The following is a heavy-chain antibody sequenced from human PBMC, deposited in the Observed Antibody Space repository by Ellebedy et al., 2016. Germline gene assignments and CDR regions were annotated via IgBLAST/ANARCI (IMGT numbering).Heavy chain of an antibody. CDR1: GYTFANYW. Sequence: GGSLRLSCKGFGYTFANYWIGWVRQMPGKGLEWMGIIFPGDSYIRYSPSFQGQVTISADNSITTAYLQWSSLKASDTAIYYCARVDGYFGEFGTWFDPWGQGTPVTVSS. CDR3: ARVDGYFGEFGTWFDP. D-gene: IGHD3-10*01. CDR2: IFPGDSYI. J-gene: IGHJ5*02. V-gene: IGHV5-51*01.